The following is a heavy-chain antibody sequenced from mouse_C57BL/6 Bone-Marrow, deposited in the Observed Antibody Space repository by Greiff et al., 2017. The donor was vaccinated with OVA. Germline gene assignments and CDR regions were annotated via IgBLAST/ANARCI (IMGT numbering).Heavy chain of an antibody. CDR1: GYAFSSSW. CDR2: IYPGDGDT. CDR3: ARYGYSSFDY. V-gene: IGHV1-82*01. D-gene: IGHD2-2*01. Sequence: VKLMESGPELVKPGASVKISCKASGYAFSSSWMNWVKQRPGKGLEWIGRIYPGDGDTNYNGKFKGKATLTADKSSSTAYMQLSSLTSEDSAVYFCARYGYSSFDYWGQGTTLTVSS. J-gene: IGHJ2*01.